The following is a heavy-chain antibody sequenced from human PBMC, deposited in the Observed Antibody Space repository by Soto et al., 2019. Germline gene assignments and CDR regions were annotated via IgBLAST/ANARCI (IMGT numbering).Heavy chain of an antibody. J-gene: IGHJ4*02. Sequence: QLQLQESGSGLVKPSQTLSLTCAVSGGSISSGGYSWSWIRQPPGKGPEWIGYIYHSGSTYYNPSLKSRVTISVDRSKNQFSLKLSSVTAADTAVYYCVRAVEGSRLRDWGQGTLVTVSS. CDR2: IYHSGST. CDR1: GGSISSGGYS. D-gene: IGHD4-17*01. CDR3: VRAVEGSRLRD. V-gene: IGHV4-30-2*01.